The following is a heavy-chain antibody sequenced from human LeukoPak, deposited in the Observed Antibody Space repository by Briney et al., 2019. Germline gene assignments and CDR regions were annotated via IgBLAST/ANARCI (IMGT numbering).Heavy chain of an antibody. J-gene: IGHJ5*01. D-gene: IGHD5-24*01. Sequence: SSETLSLTCTVSGVSISGYYWNWVRQSPGKGLEWIGYVHYHVHSIYHPSLSSLVTISADTSKNQFSLNLRSVTAADTALYYCVRSRQMATLDSWGHGTLIIVSS. V-gene: IGHV4-59*08. CDR2: VHYHVHS. CDR3: VRSRQMATLDS. CDR1: GVSISGYY.